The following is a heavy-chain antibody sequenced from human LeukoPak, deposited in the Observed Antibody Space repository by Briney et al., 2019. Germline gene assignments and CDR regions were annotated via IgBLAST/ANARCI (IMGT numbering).Heavy chain of an antibody. J-gene: IGHJ4*02. V-gene: IGHV3-30*18. CDR2: ISYDGSNK. Sequence: GRSLRLSCAASGFTFSSYGMHWVRQAPGKGLEWVAVISYDGSNKYYADSVKGRFTISRDNSKNTLYLQMNSLRAEDTAVYYCAKATYSYGSGSYYNLDYWGQGTLVTVSS. CDR3: AKATYSYGSGSYYNLDY. D-gene: IGHD3-10*01. CDR1: GFTFSSYG.